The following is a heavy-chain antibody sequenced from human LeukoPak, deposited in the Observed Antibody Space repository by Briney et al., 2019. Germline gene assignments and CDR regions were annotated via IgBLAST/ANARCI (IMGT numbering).Heavy chain of an antibody. J-gene: IGHJ3*02. CDR2: ISSTSSYI. Sequence: GGSLRLSCAASGFTFSSYSMNWVRQAPGKGLEWVSSISSTSSYIYYADSVKGRFTISRDNAKNSLYLQMNSLRAEDTAVYYCATKTYSPTYDAFDIWGQGTMVTVSS. V-gene: IGHV3-21*01. CDR3: ATKTYSPTYDAFDI. D-gene: IGHD2-15*01. CDR1: GFTFSSYS.